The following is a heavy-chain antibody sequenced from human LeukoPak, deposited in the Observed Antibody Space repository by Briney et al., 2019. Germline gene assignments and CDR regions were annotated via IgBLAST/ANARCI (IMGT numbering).Heavy chain of an antibody. D-gene: IGHD3-3*01. J-gene: IGHJ6*03. CDR1: GFTFSCYA. Sequence: GGSLRLSCAASGFTFSCYAMHWVRQAPGKGLEWVAVISYDGSNKYYADSVKGRFTISRDNSKNTLYLQMSSLRAEDTAVYYCARDHGRFLEWLGPYYYYFMDVWGKGTTVTVSS. CDR3: ARDHGRFLEWLGPYYYYFMDV. CDR2: ISYDGSNK. V-gene: IGHV3-30-3*01.